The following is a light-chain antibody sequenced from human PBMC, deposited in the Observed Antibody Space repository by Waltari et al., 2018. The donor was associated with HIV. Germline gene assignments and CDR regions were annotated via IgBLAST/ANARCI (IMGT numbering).Light chain of an antibody. CDR1: LRVLYSSNNKNY. V-gene: IGKV4-1*01. CDR3: QQYYSSLMYT. Sequence: DIVMTQSPASLAVSLGERATINCKCSLRVLYSSNNKNYLAWFQQKPGQPPKLLIYWASIREPGVADRFIGGGSGTDFTLTISSLQAEDVAVYYCQQYYSSLMYTFGQGTKLEIK. CDR2: WAS. J-gene: IGKJ2*01.